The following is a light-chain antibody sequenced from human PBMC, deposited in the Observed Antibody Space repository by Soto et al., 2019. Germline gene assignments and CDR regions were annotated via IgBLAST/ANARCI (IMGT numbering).Light chain of an antibody. V-gene: IGKV3-15*01. CDR1: QSVGTT. CDR2: GAS. J-gene: IGKJ4*01. Sequence: ETVMTQSPATLSVSPGERATLSCGASQSVGTTLAWYQQKPGQAPRLLIYGASTRATGIPARFSGSGSGTEFTLTISSLQSEDFVVYYCQQYNNWPLTFGGGTKVEIK. CDR3: QQYNNWPLT.